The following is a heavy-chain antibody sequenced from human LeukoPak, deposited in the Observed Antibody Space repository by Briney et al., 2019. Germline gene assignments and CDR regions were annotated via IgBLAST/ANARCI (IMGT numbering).Heavy chain of an antibody. CDR2: INSDGSST. CDR3: ARDPYSGNYGNDYYYYMDV. D-gene: IGHD1-26*01. CDR1: GFTFTTYW. Sequence: GGSLRLSCAASGFTFTTYWMHWVRQAPGRGLVWVSRINSDGSSTSYADFVKGRFTISRDNAKNTLYLQMDSLGPEDTAVYYCARDPYSGNYGNDYYYYMDVWGKGTTVTISS. J-gene: IGHJ6*03. V-gene: IGHV3-74*01.